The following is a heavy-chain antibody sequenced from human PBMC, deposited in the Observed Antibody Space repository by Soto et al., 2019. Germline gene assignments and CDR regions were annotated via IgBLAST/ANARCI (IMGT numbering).Heavy chain of an antibody. CDR2: ISWNSGSI. CDR1: GFTFDDYG. CDR3: ARESTPLFLGYCSGGSCYEAYYYYGMDV. Sequence: GGSLRLSCAASGFTFDDYGMHWVRQAPGKGLEWVSGISWNSGSIVQSDSVKGRFTTSRDNAKNSLYLQMNSLRAEDTAVYYCARESTPLFLGYCSGGSCYEAYYYYGMDVWGQGTTVTVSS. J-gene: IGHJ6*02. D-gene: IGHD2-15*01. V-gene: IGHV3-9*01.